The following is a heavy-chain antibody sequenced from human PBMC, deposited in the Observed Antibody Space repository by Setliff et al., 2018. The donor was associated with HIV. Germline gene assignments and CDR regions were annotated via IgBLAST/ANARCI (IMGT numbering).Heavy chain of an antibody. V-gene: IGHV4-39*01. CDR2: VYYSGST. CDR1: GGSISGSGPGYY. D-gene: IGHD3-3*01. J-gene: IGHJ4*02. Sequence: SETLSLTCSVSGGSISGSGPGYYWGWVRQPPGGGREWIGSVYYSGSTYYNPSLRSRVTISVDTSKNQLSLRLTSLTAADTAVYYCARSQPDTIFGVVTFDFWGQGQMVTVS. CDR3: ARSQPDTIFGVVTFDF.